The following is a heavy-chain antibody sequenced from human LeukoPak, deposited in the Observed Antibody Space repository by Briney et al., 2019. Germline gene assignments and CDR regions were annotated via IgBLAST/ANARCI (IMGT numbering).Heavy chain of an antibody. V-gene: IGHV4-59*01. CDR2: IYYSGST. CDR1: GGSISSYY. CDR3: ARSRVSRSYYFDY. Sequence: SETPSLTCTVSGGSISSYYWSWIRQPPGKGLEWLGYIYYSGSTNYNPSLKSRVTISVDTSKNQFSLKLSSVTAADTAVYYCARSRVSRSYYFDYGGQGTLVTVSS. D-gene: IGHD2-2*01. J-gene: IGHJ4*02.